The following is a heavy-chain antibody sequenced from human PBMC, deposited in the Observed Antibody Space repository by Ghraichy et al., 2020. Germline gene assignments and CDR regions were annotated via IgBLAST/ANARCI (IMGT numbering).Heavy chain of an antibody. D-gene: IGHD3-10*01. V-gene: IGHV4-34*01. CDR3: ARQSIMVRGATNY. J-gene: IGHJ4*02. CDR1: GGSFSGYY. CDR2: INHSGST. Sequence: SGTLSLTCAVYGGSFSGYYWSWIRQPPGKGLEWIGEINHSGSTNYNPSLKSRVTISVDTSKNQFSLKLSSVTAADTAVYYCARQSIMVRGATNYWGQGTLVTVSS.